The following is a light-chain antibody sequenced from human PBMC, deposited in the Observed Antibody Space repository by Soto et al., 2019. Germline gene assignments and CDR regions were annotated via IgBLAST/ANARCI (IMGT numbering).Light chain of an antibody. CDR1: RSVSSNY. Sequence: EIVLTQSPGTLSLSLGERATLSCRASRSVSSNYLAWYQQKPGQAPRLLIHGASSRATGIPDRISGSGSGTDFTLTISRLEPEDFAVYYCQQYGSSPITFGQGTRLEIK. J-gene: IGKJ5*01. V-gene: IGKV3-20*01. CDR2: GAS. CDR3: QQYGSSPIT.